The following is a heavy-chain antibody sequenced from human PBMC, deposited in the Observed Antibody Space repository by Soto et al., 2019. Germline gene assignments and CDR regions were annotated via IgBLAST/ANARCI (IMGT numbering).Heavy chain of an antibody. D-gene: IGHD2-2*01. CDR2: IYYSEST. Sequence: PSETLSLTCTVSGGSISSYYWSWIRLPPGKGLEWIGYIYYSESTNYNHSLKSRVTISVDTSKNQFSLTLSSVTAAATAVSYCARVCIDVYCSSTSFYQGAYFDSWGQEPLFTVSS. CDR1: GGSISSYY. CDR3: ARVCIDVYCSSTSFYQGAYFDS. J-gene: IGHJ4*02. V-gene: IGHV4-59*08.